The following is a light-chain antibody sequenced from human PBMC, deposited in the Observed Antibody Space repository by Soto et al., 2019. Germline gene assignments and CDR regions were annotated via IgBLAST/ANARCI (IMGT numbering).Light chain of an antibody. Sequence: EVVMTQSPATLSVSPGEGATLSCRASQSLSTNLAWYQQKPGQAPRLLIYGASTRATGVPARFSGSGSGTEFTLTISSLQSEDFAVYYCQQYNNWPPWTFGQGTKVDIK. V-gene: IGKV3-15*01. CDR1: QSLSTN. CDR3: QQYNNWPPWT. J-gene: IGKJ1*01. CDR2: GAS.